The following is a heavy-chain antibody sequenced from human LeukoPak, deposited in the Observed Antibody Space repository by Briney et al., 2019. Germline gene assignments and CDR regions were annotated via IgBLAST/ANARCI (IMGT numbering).Heavy chain of an antibody. CDR3: AKEGSSGWVPNY. Sequence: ASVKVSCKASGYTFTGYYMHWVRQTPGQGLEWMGWINPNSGGTNYAQKFQGRVTMTRDTSISTAYMELSRLRSDDTAVYYCAKEGSSGWVPNYWGQGTLVTVSS. D-gene: IGHD6-19*01. CDR1: GYTFTGYY. CDR2: INPNSGGT. J-gene: IGHJ4*02. V-gene: IGHV1-2*02.